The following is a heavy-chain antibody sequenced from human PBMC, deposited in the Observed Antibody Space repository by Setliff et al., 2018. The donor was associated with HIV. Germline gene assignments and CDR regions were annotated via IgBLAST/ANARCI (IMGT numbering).Heavy chain of an antibody. CDR3: AGGDVGGIVAAGKGGAFDI. CDR1: GYTFTSYT. V-gene: IGHV1-3*01. Sequence: GASVKVSCKASGYTFTSYTMHWVRQAPGQRLEWMGWINAGNGKTRYSQQFQGRVTMSRDTSASRAYRELSRLRSEDTAVYYCAGGDVGGIVAAGKGGAFDIWGQGTMVTVSS. D-gene: IGHD6-13*01. CDR2: INAGNGKT. J-gene: IGHJ3*02.